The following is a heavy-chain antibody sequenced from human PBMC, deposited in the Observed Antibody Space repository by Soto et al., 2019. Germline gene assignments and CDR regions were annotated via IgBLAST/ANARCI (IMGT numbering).Heavy chain of an antibody. CDR2: ISYDGSNK. CDR3: ARDPGGTDFAEWTYYFDY. Sequence: QVQLVESGGGVVQPGRSLRLSCAASGFTFRSYAMHWVRQAPGKGLEWVAVISYDGSNKYYADSVKGRFTISRDNSKNTLTLQMYSLRAEDTAVYYCARDPGGTDFAEWTYYFDYWGQGTLVTVSS. J-gene: IGHJ4*02. CDR1: GFTFRSYA. D-gene: IGHD3-3*01. V-gene: IGHV3-30-3*01.